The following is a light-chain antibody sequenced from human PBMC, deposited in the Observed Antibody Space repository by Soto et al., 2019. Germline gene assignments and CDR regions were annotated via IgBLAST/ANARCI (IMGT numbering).Light chain of an antibody. CDR3: QYYNSYSEA. CDR2: DAS. CDR1: QSISNW. V-gene: IGKV1-5*01. Sequence: DIQMTQSPSTPASSVGDRVSITCRASQSISNWLAWYQQKPGKAPKLLIYDASSLERGVPSRFSGSGSGTEFALTISSLQPDDFATYYCQYYNSYSEAFGQGTKVDIK. J-gene: IGKJ1*01.